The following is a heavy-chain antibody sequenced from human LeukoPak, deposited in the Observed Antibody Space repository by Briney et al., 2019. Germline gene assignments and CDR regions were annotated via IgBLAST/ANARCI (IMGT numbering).Heavy chain of an antibody. J-gene: IGHJ5*02. CDR2: IYYSGST. V-gene: IGHV4-59*01. CDR1: GGSISSYY. D-gene: IGHD4-11*01. Sequence: PETLSLTCTVSGGSISSYYWSWIRQPPGKGLEWIGYIYYSGSTNYNPSLKSRVTISVDTSKNQFSLKLSSVTAADTAVYYCARAVTTATGWFDPWGQGTLVTVSS. CDR3: ARAVTTATGWFDP.